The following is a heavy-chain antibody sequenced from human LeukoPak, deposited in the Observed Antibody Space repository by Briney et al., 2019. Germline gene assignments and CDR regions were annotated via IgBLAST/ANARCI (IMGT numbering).Heavy chain of an antibody. Sequence: GESLKISCKGSGYSFATYWIAWVRQMPGKGLEWMGIIYAGDSDSRYSPSFQGQVTFSADKSISTAYLQWSSLKAPDTAMYYCARHPDDYGDYGDYYFDYWGQGTLVTVSS. CDR1: GYSFATYW. CDR3: ARHPDDYGDYGDYYFDY. CDR2: IYAGDSDS. V-gene: IGHV5-51*01. D-gene: IGHD4-17*01. J-gene: IGHJ4*02.